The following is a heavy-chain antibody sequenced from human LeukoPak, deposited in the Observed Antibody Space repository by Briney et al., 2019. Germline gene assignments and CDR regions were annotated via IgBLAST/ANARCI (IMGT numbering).Heavy chain of an antibody. CDR1: GGSISGSY. CDR2: IHYSGKA. V-gene: IGHV4-59*01. J-gene: IGHJ3*02. D-gene: IGHD3-10*01. Sequence: SETLSLTCTVSGGSISGSYWTWVRQPPGKGLEYIGQIHYSGKADYSPSLKSRITMSVDTSKNQLSLKLTSVTAADTAVYYCARDDSGPSGSYYQDAFDIWGQGTMVTVSS. CDR3: ARDDSGPSGSYYQDAFDI.